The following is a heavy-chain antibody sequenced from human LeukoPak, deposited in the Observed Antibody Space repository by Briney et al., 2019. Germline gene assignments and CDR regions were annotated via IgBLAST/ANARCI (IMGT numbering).Heavy chain of an antibody. CDR3: AREGASSIAARGDNWFDP. CDR1: GYTFTGYY. CDR2: ISAYNGNT. J-gene: IGHJ5*02. V-gene: IGHV1-18*04. Sequence: GASVKVSCKASGYTFTGYYMHWVRQAPGQGLEWMGWISAYNGNTNYAQKLQGRVTMTTDTSTSTAYMELRSLRSDDTAVYYCAREGASSIAARGDNWFDPWGQGTLVTVSS. D-gene: IGHD6-6*01.